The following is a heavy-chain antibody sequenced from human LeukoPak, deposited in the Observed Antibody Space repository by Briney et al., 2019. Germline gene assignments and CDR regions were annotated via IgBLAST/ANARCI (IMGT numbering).Heavy chain of an antibody. J-gene: IGHJ5*02. CDR1: GDSIGGYY. CDR3: ARSLGYCSGGTCYNYFDP. Sequence: SETLSLNCTVSGDSIGGYYWSWIRQPPGKGLEWIGYVYHRGSTNYNPSLKSRVLISADRSKNHFSLRLTSVTAADTAVYYSARSLGYCSGGTCYNYFDPWGQGTLVTVSS. V-gene: IGHV4-59*08. D-gene: IGHD2-15*01. CDR2: VYHRGST.